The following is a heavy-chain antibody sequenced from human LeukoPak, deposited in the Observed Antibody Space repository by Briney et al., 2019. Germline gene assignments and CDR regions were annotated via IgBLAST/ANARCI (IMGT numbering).Heavy chain of an antibody. CDR2: IYYSGST. J-gene: IGHJ4*02. V-gene: IGHV4-61*01. CDR1: GGSVSSGSYY. Sequence: SETLSLTCTVSGGSVSSGSYYWSWIRQPPGKGLEWIGYIYYSGSTNCNPSLKSRVTISVDTSKNQFSLKLSSVTAADTAVYYCARESSGWYYFDYWGQGTLVTVSS. CDR3: ARESSGWYYFDY. D-gene: IGHD6-19*01.